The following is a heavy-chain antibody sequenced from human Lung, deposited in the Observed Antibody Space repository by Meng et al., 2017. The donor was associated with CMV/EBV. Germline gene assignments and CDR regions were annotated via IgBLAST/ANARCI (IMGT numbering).Heavy chain of an antibody. D-gene: IGHD2-8*01. CDR1: GFTFSSYN. J-gene: IGHJ4*02. CDR2: ISTSSSIM. Sequence: SCAASGFTFSSYNMNWVRQAPGKGLEWVSYISTSSSIMYYADSVKGRFTISRDNAKNSLYLQMNSLRAEDTAVYYCESVFGVFDNWGQGALVTVSS. V-gene: IGHV3-48*04. CDR3: ESVFGVFDN.